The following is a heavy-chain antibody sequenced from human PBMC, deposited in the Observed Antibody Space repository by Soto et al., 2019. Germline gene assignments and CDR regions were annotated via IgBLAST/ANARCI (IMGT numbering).Heavy chain of an antibody. CDR3: ARVGYDTLTGYSDDYYYYGMDV. V-gene: IGHV1-69*01. D-gene: IGHD3-9*01. CDR1: GGTFSSYA. CDR2: IIPIFGTA. Sequence: QVQLVQSGAEVKKPGSSVKVSCKASGGTFSSYAISWVRQAPGQGLEWMGGIIPIFGTANYAQKFQGRVTITADESTSTAYMELSSLRSEDTAVYYCARVGYDTLTGYSDDYYYYGMDVWGQGTTVTVSS. J-gene: IGHJ6*02.